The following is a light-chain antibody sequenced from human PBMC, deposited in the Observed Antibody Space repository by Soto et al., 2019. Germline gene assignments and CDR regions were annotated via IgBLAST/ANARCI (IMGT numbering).Light chain of an antibody. CDR3: QTWGTGRGV. J-gene: IGLJ2*01. Sequence: QPVLTQSPSASASLGASVKLTCTLSSGHSSYAIAWHQQQPEKGPRYLMKLNSDGSHSKGDGIPDRFSGSRSGAERYLTISSLQSEDEADYYCQTWGTGRGVFGGGTQLTVL. V-gene: IGLV4-69*01. CDR1: SGHSSYA. CDR2: LNSDGSH.